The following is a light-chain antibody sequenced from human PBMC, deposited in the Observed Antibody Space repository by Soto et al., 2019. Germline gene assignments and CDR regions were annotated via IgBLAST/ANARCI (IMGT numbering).Light chain of an antibody. J-gene: IGKJ2*01. V-gene: IGKV1-39*01. CDR3: QQT. CDR1: QSISSY. Sequence: DIQMTQSPSSLSASVGDRVTITCRASQSISSYLNWYQHKPGKAPKLLIYAASSLQTGVPSRFSGSRSGTDFALTISSLQRDDFATYYCQQTFGQGTKVDIK. CDR2: AAS.